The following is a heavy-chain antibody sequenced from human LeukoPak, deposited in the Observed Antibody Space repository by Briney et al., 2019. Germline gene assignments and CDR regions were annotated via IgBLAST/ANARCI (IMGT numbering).Heavy chain of an antibody. CDR1: GYTFTVYY. Sequence: ASVKVSCTASGYTFTVYYMHWLRQAPGQGLEWMAWINSGTGVTTYSQKFQGRVTVTRDTSITTAYMELSSLRSDDTAVYYCASLKHGSPGDYWGQGTVVTVSS. V-gene: IGHV1-2*02. CDR2: INSGTGVT. J-gene: IGHJ4*02. D-gene: IGHD2-15*01. CDR3: ASLKHGSPGDY.